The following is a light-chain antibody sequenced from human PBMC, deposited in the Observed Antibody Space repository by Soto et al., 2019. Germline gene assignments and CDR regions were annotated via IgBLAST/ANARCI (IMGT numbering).Light chain of an antibody. V-gene: IGLV2-14*01. CDR2: EVS. CDR3: SSFTSTSTLD. Sequence: QSALTQPASVSGSPGQSITISCTGTSSDVGGYNYVSWYQQHPGKAPKLMIYEVSNRPSGVSNRVSGSKSGNTASLAISGLQAEGEADYYCSSFTSTSTLDFGAGTKLTVL. CDR1: SSDVGGYNY. J-gene: IGLJ1*01.